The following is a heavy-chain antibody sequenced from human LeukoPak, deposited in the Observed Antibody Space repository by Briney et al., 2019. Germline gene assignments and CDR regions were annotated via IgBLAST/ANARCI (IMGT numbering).Heavy chain of an antibody. D-gene: IGHD3-3*01. CDR2: IYRSGST. CDR3: ARSGEKYYDFWSGYTSYFDY. CDR1: GYSISSGYY. V-gene: IGHV4-38-2*02. J-gene: IGHJ4*02. Sequence: SETLSLTCTVSGYSISSGYYWGWIRQPPGKGLEWIGSIYRSGSTYYNPSLKSRVTISVDTSKNQFSLKLSSVTAADTAVYYCARSGEKYYDFWSGYTSYFDYWAREPWSPSPQ.